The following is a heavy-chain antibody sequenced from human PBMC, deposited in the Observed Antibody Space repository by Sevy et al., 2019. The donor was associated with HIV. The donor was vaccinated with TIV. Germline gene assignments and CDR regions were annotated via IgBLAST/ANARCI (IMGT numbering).Heavy chain of an antibody. D-gene: IGHD1-26*01. CDR3: TRDDIYTHPWEFDW. CDR1: GYTFTDYY. CDR2: INPNNGDS. J-gene: IGHJ4*01. V-gene: IGHV1-2*02. Sequence: ASVKVSCKSSGYTFTDYYMHWVRQAPGQVLESMGWINPNNGDSRSAQKFQGRVTLTRDMSISTAYMELSRLRSDDTAIYFCTRDDIYTHPWEFDWWSHGALVTVSS.